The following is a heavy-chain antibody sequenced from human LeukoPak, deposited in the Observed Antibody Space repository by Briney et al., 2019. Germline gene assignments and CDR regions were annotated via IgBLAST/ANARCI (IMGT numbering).Heavy chain of an antibody. J-gene: IGHJ4*02. CDR2: ISWNSGSI. V-gene: IGHV3-9*01. Sequence: GRSLRLSCAASGFTFDDYAMHWVRQAPGKGLEWVSDISWNSGSIGYADSVKGRFTISRDNAKNSLYLQMNSLRAEDTALYYCAKDTGYDSSGPFDYWGQGTLVTVSS. D-gene: IGHD3-22*01. CDR1: GFTFDDYA. CDR3: AKDTGYDSSGPFDY.